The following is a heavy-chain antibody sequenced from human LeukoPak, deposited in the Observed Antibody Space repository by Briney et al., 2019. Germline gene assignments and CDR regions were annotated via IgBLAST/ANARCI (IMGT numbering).Heavy chain of an antibody. D-gene: IGHD2-15*01. J-gene: IGHJ4*02. CDR3: ARTAEVVAATHHLGY. Sequence: GGSLRLSCAASGFTFSSYGMHWVRQAPGKGREWVAVIWYDGSNKYYADSVKGRFTISRDNSKNTLYLQMNSLRAEDTAVYYCARTAEVVAATHHLGYWGQGTLVTVSS. V-gene: IGHV3-33*01. CDR1: GFTFSSYG. CDR2: IWYDGSNK.